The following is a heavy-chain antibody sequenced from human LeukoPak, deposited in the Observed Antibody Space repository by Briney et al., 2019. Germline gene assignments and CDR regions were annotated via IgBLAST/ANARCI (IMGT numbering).Heavy chain of an antibody. V-gene: IGHV3-48*01. J-gene: IGHJ4*02. CDR2: ISNSGNTI. CDR3: ARTSSGWLLDY. CDR1: GSTFSSYK. D-gene: IGHD6-19*01. Sequence: PGGSLRLSCAASGSTFSSYKMNWVRQAPGRGLEWVSYISNSGNTIYYADSVKGRFTISRDNAKNSLYLHMNSLSTEDTAVYFCARTSSGWLLDYWGQGTLVTVSS.